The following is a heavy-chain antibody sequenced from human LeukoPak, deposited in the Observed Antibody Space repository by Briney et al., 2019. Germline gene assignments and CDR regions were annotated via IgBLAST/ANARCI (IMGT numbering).Heavy chain of an antibody. J-gene: IGHJ3*02. V-gene: IGHV3-21*01. CDR2: ISSSSSYI. D-gene: IGHD5-12*01. Sequence: GGSLRLSCAASGFTFSSYSMNWVRQAPGKGLEWVSSISSSSSYIYYADSVKGRFTISRDNAKNSLYLQMNSLRAEDTAVYYCARGIPGYSGYGDAFDIWGQGTMVTVSS. CDR3: ARGIPGYSGYGDAFDI. CDR1: GFTFSSYS.